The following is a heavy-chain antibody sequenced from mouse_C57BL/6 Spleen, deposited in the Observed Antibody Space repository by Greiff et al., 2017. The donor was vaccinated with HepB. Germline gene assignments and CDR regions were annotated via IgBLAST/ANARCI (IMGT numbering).Heavy chain of an antibody. CDR3: TRSKARIYYYGSSYVPYYFDY. CDR2: IRNKANNHAT. J-gene: IGHJ2*01. D-gene: IGHD1-1*01. V-gene: IGHV6-6*01. CDR1: GFTFSDAW. Sequence: EVQVVESGGGLVQPGGSMKLSCAASGFTFSDAWMDWVRQSPEKGLEWVAEIRNKANNHATYYAESVKGRFTISRDDSKSSVYLQMNSLRAEDTGIYYCTRSKARIYYYGSSYVPYYFDYWGQGTTLTVSS.